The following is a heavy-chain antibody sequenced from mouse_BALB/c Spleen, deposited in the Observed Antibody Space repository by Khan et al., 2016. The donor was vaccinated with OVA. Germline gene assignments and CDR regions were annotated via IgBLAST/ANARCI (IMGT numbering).Heavy chain of an antibody. D-gene: IGHD2-2*01. J-gene: IGHJ3*01. V-gene: IGHV1S135*01. CDR2: IDPFSGGT. CDR3: TRHGYVAWFTY. Sequence: EVQLQQSGPELMKPGTSVKISCKASGYSFTTYYIHWVMQSHGTSLEWIGYIDPFSGGTTYNQKFKDKATLTVDKSSSTAYIHLSNLTSDDLSVYDCTRHGYVAWFTYWGQGTLVTVSA. CDR1: GYSFTTYY.